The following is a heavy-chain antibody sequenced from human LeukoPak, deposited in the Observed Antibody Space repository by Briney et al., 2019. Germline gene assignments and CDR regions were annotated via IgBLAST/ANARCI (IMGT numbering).Heavy chain of an antibody. J-gene: IGHJ4*02. Sequence: GGSLRLSCAASGFTFSSYSMNWVRQAPGKGLEWVSSISSSSSYTYYADSVKGRFTISRDNAKNSLYLQMNSLRAEDTAVYYCARAPYSSSWLDYWGQGTLVTVSS. V-gene: IGHV3-21*04. CDR1: GFTFSSYS. D-gene: IGHD6-13*01. CDR3: ARAPYSSSWLDY. CDR2: ISSSSSYT.